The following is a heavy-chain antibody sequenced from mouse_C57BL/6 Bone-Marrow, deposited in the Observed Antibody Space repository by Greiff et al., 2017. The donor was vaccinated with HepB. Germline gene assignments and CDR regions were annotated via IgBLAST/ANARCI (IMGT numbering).Heavy chain of an antibody. CDR2: IYPGSGST. D-gene: IGHD1-1*01. V-gene: IGHV1-55*01. Sequence: QVQLQQPGAELVKPGASVKMSCKASGYTFTSYWITWVKQRPGQGLEWIGDIYPGSGSTNYNEKFKSKATLTVDTSSSTAYMQLSSLTSADSAVYYCARRDYYGSSPFAYWGQGTLVTVSA. CDR3: ARRDYYGSSPFAY. CDR1: GYTFTSYW. J-gene: IGHJ3*01.